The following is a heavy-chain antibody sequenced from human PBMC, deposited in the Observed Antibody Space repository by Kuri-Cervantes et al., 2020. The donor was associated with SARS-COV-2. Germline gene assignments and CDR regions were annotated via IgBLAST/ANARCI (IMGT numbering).Heavy chain of an antibody. CDR1: GFTFSSYA. J-gene: IGHJ4*02. CDR3: ASFHPAARTFDY. D-gene: IGHD2-2*01. V-gene: IGHV3-64*04. CDR2: ISSNGGST. Sequence: GESLKISCSASGFTFSSYAMHWVRQAPGKGLEYVSAISSNGGSTYYADSVKGRFTISRDNAKNSLYLQMNSLRAEDTAVYYCASFHPAARTFDYWGQGTLVTVSS.